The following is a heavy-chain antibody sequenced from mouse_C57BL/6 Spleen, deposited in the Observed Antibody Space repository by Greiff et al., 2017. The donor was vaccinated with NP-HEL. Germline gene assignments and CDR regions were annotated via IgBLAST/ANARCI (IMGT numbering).Heavy chain of an antibody. CDR2: IDPANGNN. Sequence: EVQLQQSVAELVRPGASVKLSCTASGFYIKNTYMHWVKQRPEQGLEWMGRIDPANGNNKYAPKFQGKATITADTSSNTAYLQLSSLTSEDTAIYDCASSDWGTTVFDYWGQGTTLTVSS. J-gene: IGHJ2*01. D-gene: IGHD1-1*01. V-gene: IGHV14-3*01. CDR1: GFYIKNTY. CDR3: ASSDWGTTVFDY.